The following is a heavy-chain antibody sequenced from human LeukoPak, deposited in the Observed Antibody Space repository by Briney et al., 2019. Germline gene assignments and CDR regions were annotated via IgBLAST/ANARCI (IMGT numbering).Heavy chain of an antibody. CDR2: VYTSGST. D-gene: IGHD6-13*01. CDR3: ARDDSSQHNWFDP. Sequence: RPSETLSLTCTVSGGSISGSYWSWIRQPAGKGLEWIGRVYTSGSTNYNPSLKGRVTMSVDTSKNQFSLKVSSVTAADTAVYYCARDDSSQHNWFDPWGQGTLVTVSS. CDR1: GGSISGSY. V-gene: IGHV4-4*07. J-gene: IGHJ5*02.